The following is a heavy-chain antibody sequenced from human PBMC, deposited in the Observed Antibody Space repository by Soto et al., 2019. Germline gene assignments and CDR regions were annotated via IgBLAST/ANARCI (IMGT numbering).Heavy chain of an antibody. V-gene: IGHV3-33*03. CDR1: GFTFSSYG. J-gene: IGHJ4*02. Sequence: GGSLRLSCAASGFTFSSYGMHWVRQAPGKGLEWVAVIWYDGSNKYYADSVKGRFTISRDNSKNTLYLQMNSLRPEDTALYYCVGGQYYFDYRGQGTLVTVAS. CDR3: VGGQYYFDY. CDR2: IWYDGSNK. D-gene: IGHD3-10*01.